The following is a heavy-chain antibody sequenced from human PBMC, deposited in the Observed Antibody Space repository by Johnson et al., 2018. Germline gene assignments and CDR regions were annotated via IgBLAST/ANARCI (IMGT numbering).Heavy chain of an antibody. CDR2: ISSNGGST. J-gene: IGHJ3*02. V-gene: IGHV3-64*01. Sequence: VQLQESGGGLVQPGGSLRLSCAASGFTFSSYAMHWVRQAPGKGLEYVSAISSNGGSTYYANSVKGRFTIARDNSKNTLYLQMGSLRAEEMAVYYCARACGDCYPDDAFDIWGQGTMVTVSS. CDR1: GFTFSSYA. CDR3: ARACGDCYPDDAFDI. D-gene: IGHD2-21*02.